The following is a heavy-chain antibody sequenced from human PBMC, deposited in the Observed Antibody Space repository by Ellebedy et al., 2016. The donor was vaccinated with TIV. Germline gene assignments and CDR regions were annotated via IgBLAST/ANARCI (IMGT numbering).Heavy chain of an antibody. V-gene: IGHV3-30*04. CDR1: GFTFSRNS. D-gene: IGHD3-22*01. CDR2: ISDDGGRT. CDR3: ARPLPYYYDRTGYTMDV. J-gene: IGHJ6*02. Sequence: GESLKISXAASGFTFSRNSMHWVRQAPGKGLEWVAVISDDGGRTFYADSVAGRFTISRDNSKNTLYLQMNSLRAEDTAMYYCARPLPYYYDRTGYTMDVWGQGTTVTVSS.